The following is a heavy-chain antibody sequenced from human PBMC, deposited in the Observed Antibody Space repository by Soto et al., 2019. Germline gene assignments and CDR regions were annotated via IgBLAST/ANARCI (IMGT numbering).Heavy chain of an antibody. V-gene: IGHV1-69*06. CDR1: GGTFSSYA. CDR2: IIPIFGTA. CDR3: ARDYRRVGFSGWLRTLDP. J-gene: IGHJ5*02. D-gene: IGHD6-19*01. Sequence: SVKVSCKASGGTFSSYAISWVRQAPGQGLEWMGGIIPIFGTANYAQKFQGRVTITADKSTSTAYMELSSLRSEDTAVYYCARDYRRVGFSGWLRTLDPWGQGTPAPVYS.